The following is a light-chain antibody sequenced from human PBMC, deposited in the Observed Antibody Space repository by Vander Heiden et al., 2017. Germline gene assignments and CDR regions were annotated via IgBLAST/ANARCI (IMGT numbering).Light chain of an antibody. J-gene: IGKJ2*01. CDR1: QSISSY. Sequence: DIQMTQSPTSLSASVGDRITITCRASQSISSYLNWYQQIPGKAPRLLIYAASNLQSGVPSRFSGSASGTDFTLTISRLQPEDFPIYYCQQCYSSPNTFSQGTKMELK. CDR3: QQCYSSPNT. CDR2: AAS. V-gene: IGKV1-39*01.